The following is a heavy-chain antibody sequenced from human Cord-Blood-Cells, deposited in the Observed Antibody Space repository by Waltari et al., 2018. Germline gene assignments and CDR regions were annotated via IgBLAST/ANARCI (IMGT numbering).Heavy chain of an antibody. D-gene: IGHD2-8*01. V-gene: IGHV4-38-2*02. CDR3: ARKSRCTNGVCYTPFDY. J-gene: IGHJ4*02. CDR1: GYSLSSGYS. Sequence: QVQLQESGPGLVKPSETLSPTCTVSGYSLSSGYSWVWIRQPPGKGLEWIGSIYHSGSTYYNPSLKSRVTISVDTSKNQFSLKLSSVTAADTAVYYCARKSRCTNGVCYTPFDYWGQGTLVTVSS. CDR2: IYHSGST.